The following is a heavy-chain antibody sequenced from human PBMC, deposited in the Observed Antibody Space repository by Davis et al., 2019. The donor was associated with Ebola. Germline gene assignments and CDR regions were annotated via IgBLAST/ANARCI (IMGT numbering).Heavy chain of an antibody. CDR1: GGSISSYY. D-gene: IGHD6-13*01. V-gene: IGHV4-59*01. CDR3: ARGGTSSSWTYGMDV. CDR2: IYYSGST. Sequence: GSLRLSCTVSGGSISSYYWSWIRQPPGKGLEWIGYIYYSGSTNYNPSLKSRVTISVDTSKNQFSLKLSSVTAADTAVYYCARGGTSSSWTYGMDVWGQGTTVTVSS. J-gene: IGHJ6*02.